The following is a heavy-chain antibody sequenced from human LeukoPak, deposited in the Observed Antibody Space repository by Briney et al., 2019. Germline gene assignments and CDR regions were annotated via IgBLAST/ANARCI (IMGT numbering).Heavy chain of an antibody. Sequence: SVKVSCKASGFTFTRSAIQWVRQARGRRLEWIGWIVVGSGNTNYAQKFQERVTITRDMSTSTAYMELSSLRSEDTAVYYCAADSRYCDGDCYDYWGQGTLVTVSS. CDR2: IVVGSGNT. CDR3: AADSRYCDGDCYDY. CDR1: GFTFTRSA. V-gene: IGHV1-58*02. J-gene: IGHJ4*02. D-gene: IGHD2-21*01.